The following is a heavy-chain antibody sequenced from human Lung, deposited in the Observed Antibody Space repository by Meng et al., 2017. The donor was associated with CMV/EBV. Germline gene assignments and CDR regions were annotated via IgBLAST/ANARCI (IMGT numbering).Heavy chain of an antibody. CDR3: ARVLTAHHRCGMDV. V-gene: IGHV3-53*01. J-gene: IGHJ6*02. Sequence: GGSLRLXCAASGFTVSSNSMNWVRQAPGKGLEWVSLIYSGGGTYYADSVKGRFTISRDNFKNTLYLQMNSLRAEDTAVYYCARVLTAHHRCGMDVWGQGTTVTVSS. CDR2: IYSGGGT. CDR1: GFTVSSNS. D-gene: IGHD1-14*01.